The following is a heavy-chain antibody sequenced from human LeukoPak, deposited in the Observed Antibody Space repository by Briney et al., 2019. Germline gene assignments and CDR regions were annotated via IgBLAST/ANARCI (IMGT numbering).Heavy chain of an antibody. CDR3: ARHSSSGFDY. V-gene: IGHV1-8*01. CDR2: MNPNSGNT. D-gene: IGHD6-6*01. CDR1: GYTFTSYD. Sequence: GASVKVSCKASGYTFTSYDINWVRQAPGQGLEWMGWMNPNSGNTGYEQKFQGRVTMTRNTFISTAYMELSSLRSEDTAVYYCARHSSSGFDYWGQGTLVTVSS. J-gene: IGHJ4*02.